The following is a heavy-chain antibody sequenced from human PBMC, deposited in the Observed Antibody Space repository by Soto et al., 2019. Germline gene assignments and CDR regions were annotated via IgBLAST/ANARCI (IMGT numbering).Heavy chain of an antibody. V-gene: IGHV3-7*01. CDR1: GFTFSNAW. Sequence: GGSLRLSCAASGFTFSNAWMNWVRQAPGKGLEWVANIKQDGNEKYYVDSVKGRFTISRDNAKNSLYLQMNSLRAEDTAVYYCARAWGFYFDFWDRGILVTVSS. D-gene: IGHD1-26*01. CDR2: IKQDGNEK. CDR3: ARAWGFYFDF. J-gene: IGHJ4*02.